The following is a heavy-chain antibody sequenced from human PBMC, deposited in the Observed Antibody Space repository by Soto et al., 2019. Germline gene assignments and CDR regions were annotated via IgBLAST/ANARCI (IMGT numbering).Heavy chain of an antibody. D-gene: IGHD3-9*01. CDR3: AKEVSQLRYFDWLFGDAFDI. Sequence: GGSLRLSCAASGFTFSSYDIHWVRQAPGKGLEWVAVISYNGSNTYYADSVKGRFTISRDNSKNTLYLQMNSLRAEDTAVYYCAKEVSQLRYFDWLFGDAFDIWGQGTMVTVSS. CDR1: GFTFSSYD. J-gene: IGHJ3*02. CDR2: ISYNGSNT. V-gene: IGHV3-33*06.